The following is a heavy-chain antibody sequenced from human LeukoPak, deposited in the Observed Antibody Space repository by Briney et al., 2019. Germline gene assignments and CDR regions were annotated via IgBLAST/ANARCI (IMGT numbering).Heavy chain of an antibody. J-gene: IGHJ4*02. Sequence: GESLTISCRGSGYTFTSYWIGWGRQRPGKGREGMGIIYPGDSDTRYSPSFQGQVTISADKSISTAYLQWSSLKASDTAMYYCARLGSGYVPSGDYWGQGTLVTVSS. CDR1: GYTFTSYW. CDR2: IYPGDSDT. V-gene: IGHV5-51*01. D-gene: IGHD5-12*01. CDR3: ARLGSGYVPSGDY.